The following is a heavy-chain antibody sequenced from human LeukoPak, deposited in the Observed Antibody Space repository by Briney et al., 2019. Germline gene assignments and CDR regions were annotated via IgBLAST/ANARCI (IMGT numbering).Heavy chain of an antibody. CDR3: ARGPDCSGGGCYFDGDGYYFVY. CDR2: IWYDGSNK. V-gene: IGHV3-33*01. Sequence: GGSLRLSCAASGFTFSSYGMHWVRQAAGKGLEWVAVIWYDGSNKYYADSVKGRFTISRDNSKNTLYLQMNSLRAEDTAVYYCARGPDCSGGGCYFDGDGYYFVYWGQGTLVTVSS. D-gene: IGHD2-15*01. J-gene: IGHJ4*02. CDR1: GFTFSSYG.